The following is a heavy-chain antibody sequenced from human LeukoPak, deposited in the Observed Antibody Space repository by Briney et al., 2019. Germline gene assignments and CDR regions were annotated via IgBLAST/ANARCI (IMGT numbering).Heavy chain of an antibody. Sequence: SVKVSCKASGGTFSSYAISWVRQAPGQGLEWMGGIIPIFGTANYAQKFQGRVTITADKSTSTAYMELSSLRSEDTAVYYCTREYSSGESYAFDIWGQGTMVTVSS. CDR2: IIPIFGTA. J-gene: IGHJ3*02. V-gene: IGHV1-69*06. D-gene: IGHD6-19*01. CDR3: TREYSSGESYAFDI. CDR1: GGTFSSYA.